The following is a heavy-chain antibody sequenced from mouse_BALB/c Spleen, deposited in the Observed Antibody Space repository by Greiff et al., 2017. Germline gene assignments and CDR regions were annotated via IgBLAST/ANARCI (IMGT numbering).Heavy chain of an antibody. V-gene: IGHV14-3*02. J-gene: IGHJ3*01. CDR2: IDPANGNT. CDR1: GFNIKDTY. Sequence: EVHLVESGAELVKPGASVKLSCTASGFNIKDTYMHWVKQRPEQGLEWIGRIDPANGNTKYDPKFQGKATITADTSSNTAYLQLSSLTSEDTAVYYCARKTYYRYDVFAYWGQGTLVTVSA. D-gene: IGHD2-14*01. CDR3: ARKTYYRYDVFAY.